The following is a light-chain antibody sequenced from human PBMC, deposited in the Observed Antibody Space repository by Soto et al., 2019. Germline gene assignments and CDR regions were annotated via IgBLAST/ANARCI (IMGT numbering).Light chain of an antibody. CDR3: QHYRT. V-gene: IGKV1-5*03. CDR1: QTISNW. CDR2: KAS. Sequence: IHMTQSPSTLSASLGYRVIITCRASQTISNWLALYQQKPGKAPNLLIYKASSLENGVPSRFSGSGSGTQFTLTISSLQPDDFGTYYCQHYRTFGQGTKVDI. J-gene: IGKJ1*01.